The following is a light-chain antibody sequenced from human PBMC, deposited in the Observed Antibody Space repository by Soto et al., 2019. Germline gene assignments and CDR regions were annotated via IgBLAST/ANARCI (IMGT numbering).Light chain of an antibody. J-gene: IGKJ1*01. V-gene: IGKV3-15*01. CDR1: QRVSSN. Sequence: EIVMTQSPATLSVSPGERATLSCRASQRVSSNLAWYQQKHGQAPRLLIYGASTRATGIPARFSGSGSGTEFTLTITSLQSEDFAVYYWQQYSNLPLAFGQGTKVEIK. CDR2: GAS. CDR3: QQYSNLPLA.